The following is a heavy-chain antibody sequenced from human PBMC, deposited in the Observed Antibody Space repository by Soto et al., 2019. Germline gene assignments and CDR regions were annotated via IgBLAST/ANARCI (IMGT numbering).Heavy chain of an antibody. J-gene: IGHJ4*02. CDR3: ARDDYDILTGSRRPFDY. CDR2: ISAYNGNT. V-gene: IGHV1-18*01. D-gene: IGHD3-9*01. CDR1: GYTFTSYG. Sequence: GASVKVSCKASGYTFTSYGISWVRQAPGQGLEWMGWISAYNGNTNYAQKLQGRVTMTTDTSTSTAYMELRSLRSDDTAVYYCARDDYDILTGSRRPFDYWGQGTLVTVSS.